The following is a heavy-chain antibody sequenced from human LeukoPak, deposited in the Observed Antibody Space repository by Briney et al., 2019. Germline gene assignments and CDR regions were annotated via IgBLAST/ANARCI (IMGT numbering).Heavy chain of an antibody. Sequence: GGSLRLSCAASGFTFSSYWMSWVRQAPGKGLEWVANIKQDGSEKYYVDSVNGRFTISRDNAKNSLYLQMNSLRAEDTAVYYCARVDVHSRNAFDIWGQGTMVTVSS. J-gene: IGHJ3*02. D-gene: IGHD6-13*01. CDR3: ARVDVHSRNAFDI. V-gene: IGHV3-7*01. CDR2: IKQDGSEK. CDR1: GFTFSSYW.